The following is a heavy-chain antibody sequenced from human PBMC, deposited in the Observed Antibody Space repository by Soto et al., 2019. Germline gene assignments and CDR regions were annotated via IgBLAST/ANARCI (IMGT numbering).Heavy chain of an antibody. CDR3: ARAYCSSTSCYSGDAFDI. CDR1: GYTFTSYY. D-gene: IGHD2-2*01. J-gene: IGHJ3*02. CDR2: INPSGGST. V-gene: IGHV1-46*01. Sequence: ASVKVYCKASGYTFTSYYMHWVRQAPGQGLEWMGIINPSGGSTSYAQKFQGRVTMTRDTSTSTVYMELSSLRSEDTAVYYCARAYCSSTSCYSGDAFDIWGPGTMVTVSS.